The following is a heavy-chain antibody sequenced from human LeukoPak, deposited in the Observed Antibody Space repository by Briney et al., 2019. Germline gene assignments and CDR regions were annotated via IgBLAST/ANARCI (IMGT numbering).Heavy chain of an antibody. CDR3: AKAPVTTCSGAYCYPFDY. Sequence: GGSLRLSCAASGFTFSGHAMVWVRQAPGKGLEWVAVISYDGSNKYYADSVKGRFTISRDSSKNTLYLQMNSLRAGDAAVYYCAKAPVTTCSGAYCYPFDYWSQGTLVTVSS. CDR2: ISYDGSNK. CDR1: GFTFSGHA. J-gene: IGHJ4*02. V-gene: IGHV3-30*04. D-gene: IGHD2-15*01.